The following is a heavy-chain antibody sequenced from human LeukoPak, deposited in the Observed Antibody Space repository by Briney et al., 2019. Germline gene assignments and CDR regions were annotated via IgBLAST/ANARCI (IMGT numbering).Heavy chain of an antibody. CDR3: ARDNGNKYYFDY. J-gene: IGHJ4*02. CDR2: ISSNSKYT. V-gene: IGHV3-11*05. D-gene: IGHD2-8*01. CDR1: GFMFSDYF. Sequence: GGSLRLSCAAPGFMFSDYFMSWIRQAPGKELEWISYISSNSKYTKYADSVKGRFTISRDNAKKSLYLQMNSLRAEDTAVYYCARDNGNKYYFDYWGQGTLVTVSS.